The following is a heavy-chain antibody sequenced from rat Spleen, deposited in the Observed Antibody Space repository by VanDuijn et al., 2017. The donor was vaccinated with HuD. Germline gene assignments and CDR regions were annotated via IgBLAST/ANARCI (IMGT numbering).Heavy chain of an antibody. Sequence: EVQLVESDGGLVQPGRSLKLSCAASGFTFSDYGVAWVRQAPTTGLEWVATISTGGDNTYFRDSVKGRFTLSRDNAKNTQSLQMDSLRSEDTAIYYCTRGYVMDAWGQGASVTVSS. J-gene: IGHJ4*01. CDR3: TRGYVMDA. CDR1: GFTFSDYG. V-gene: IGHV5S13*01. CDR2: ISTGGDNT.